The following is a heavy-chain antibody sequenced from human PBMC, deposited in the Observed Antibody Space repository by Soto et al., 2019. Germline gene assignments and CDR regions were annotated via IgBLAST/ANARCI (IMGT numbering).Heavy chain of an antibody. CDR1: GGSFSGYY. V-gene: IGHV4-34*01. CDR3: ARDSNVLRYFDWSKTGNFDY. CDR2: INHSGST. D-gene: IGHD3-9*01. Sequence: NPSETLSLTCAVYGGSFSGYYWIWIRQPPGKGLEWIGEINHSGSTNYNPSLKSRVTISVDTSKNQFSLKLSSVTAADTAVYYCARDSNVLRYFDWSKTGNFDYWGQATLVTVSS. J-gene: IGHJ4*02.